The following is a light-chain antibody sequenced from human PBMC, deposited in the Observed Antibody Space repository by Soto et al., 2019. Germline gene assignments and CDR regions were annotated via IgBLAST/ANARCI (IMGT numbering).Light chain of an antibody. CDR1: SSNIGAGYD. Sequence: QSVLTQPPSVSGAPGQRVTISCTGSSSNIGAGYDVHWYQQLPGTAPKLLIYGNSNRPSGVPDRFSSSKSGTSASLAITGLQAEDEADYYCQSYDSSLSGPVFGGGTQLTVL. CDR2: GNS. V-gene: IGLV1-40*01. J-gene: IGLJ7*01. CDR3: QSYDSSLSGPV.